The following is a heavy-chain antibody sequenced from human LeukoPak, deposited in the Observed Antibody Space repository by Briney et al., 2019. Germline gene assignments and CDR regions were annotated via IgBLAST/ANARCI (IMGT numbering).Heavy chain of an antibody. J-gene: IGHJ5*02. CDR1: GYTFTGYY. D-gene: IGHD6-13*01. CDR3: ARDGSSSWYLGFNWFDP. Sequence: ASVTVSCTASGYTFTGYYMHWVRQAPGQGLEWMGWINPNSGGTNYAQKFQGRVTMTRDTSISTAYMELSRLRSDDTAVYYCARDGSSSWYLGFNWFDPWGQGTLVTVSS. V-gene: IGHV1-2*02. CDR2: INPNSGGT.